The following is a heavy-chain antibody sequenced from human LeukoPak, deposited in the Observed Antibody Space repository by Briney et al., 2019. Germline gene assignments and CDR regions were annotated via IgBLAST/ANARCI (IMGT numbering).Heavy chain of an antibody. Sequence: SETLSLTCTVSGGSISSSSYYWGWIRQPPGKGLEWIGSIYYSGSTYYNPSLKSRVTISVDTSKNQFSLKLSSVTAADTAVYYCAREGGGGLDMSSSGWYVGSFDYWGQGSLVTVSS. V-gene: IGHV4-39*02. D-gene: IGHD6-19*01. CDR3: AREGGGGLDMSSSGWYVGSFDY. J-gene: IGHJ4*02. CDR1: GGSISSSSYY. CDR2: IYYSGST.